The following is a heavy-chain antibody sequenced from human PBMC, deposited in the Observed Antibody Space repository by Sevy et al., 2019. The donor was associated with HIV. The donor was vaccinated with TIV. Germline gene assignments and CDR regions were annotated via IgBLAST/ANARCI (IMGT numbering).Heavy chain of an antibody. CDR2: ISQSGGYT. CDR1: GFNFSVYG. J-gene: IGHJ4*02. Sequence: GGSLRLSCATSGFNFSVYGIYWVRQAPGRGLEWLSFISQSGGYTYYADSVKGRFTISRDNSNITVCLQMQSLRADDSATYYCAKAHLLTWWTLDYWGQGALVTVSS. CDR3: AKAHLLTWWTLDY. D-gene: IGHD2-8*02. V-gene: IGHV3-30*18.